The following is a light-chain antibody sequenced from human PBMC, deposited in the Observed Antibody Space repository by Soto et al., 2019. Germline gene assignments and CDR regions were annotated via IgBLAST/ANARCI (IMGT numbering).Light chain of an antibody. V-gene: IGKV3D-15*01. Sequence: EIMMTQSPVTLSVSPGERATLSCRASLSVSSHLAWYQQKPAQPPRLLIYGASTRATGIPARFSGSESGTEFTLTISSLQSEDFALYFCQQYSFWPHTFGQGTKVDI. CDR3: QQYSFWPHT. CDR2: GAS. CDR1: LSVSSH. J-gene: IGKJ1*01.